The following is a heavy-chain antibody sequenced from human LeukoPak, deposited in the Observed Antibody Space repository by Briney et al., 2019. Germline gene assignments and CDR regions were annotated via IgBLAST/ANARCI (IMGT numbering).Heavy chain of an antibody. Sequence: GESLKISCKGSGYTFTSYWIAWVRQMPGKGLGWVAIIYPGDSDTRYSPSFQGRVTISADKSTTTAYLQWNSLKASDTAMYYCARLLKQHLELAFDYWGQGTLVTVSS. V-gene: IGHV5-51*01. CDR2: IYPGDSDT. D-gene: IGHD6-13*01. J-gene: IGHJ4*02. CDR1: GYTFTSYW. CDR3: ARLLKQHLELAFDY.